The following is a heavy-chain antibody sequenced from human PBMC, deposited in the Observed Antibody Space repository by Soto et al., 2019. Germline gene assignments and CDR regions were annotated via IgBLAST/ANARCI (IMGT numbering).Heavy chain of an antibody. CDR2: IGAAGDT. CDR1: GFTFNNYD. D-gene: IGHD5-12*01. CDR3: ARDSGYDLTQHGMDV. Sequence: PGGSLRLSCAASGFTFNNYDMHWVRQATGKGLEWVAVIGAAGDTHYPGSVKGRFTISRENGKNSVYLQMNSLRAGDTAIYYCARDSGYDLTQHGMDVWGQGTKVTVSS. J-gene: IGHJ6*02. V-gene: IGHV3-13*01.